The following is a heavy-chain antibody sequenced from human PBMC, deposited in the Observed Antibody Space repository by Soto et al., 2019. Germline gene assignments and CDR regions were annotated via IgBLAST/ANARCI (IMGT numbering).Heavy chain of an antibody. CDR1: GDGLTSYY. V-gene: IGHV1-46*01. CDR2: INPSGGST. Sequence: GAPVKVSCTASGDGLTSYYMHWVRQAPGQGLEWMGIINPSGGSTSYAQKFQGRFTISRDNSKNTLYLQMNSLRAEDTAVYYCARDLGGYDPDSYFDYWGQGTLVTVSS. D-gene: IGHD5-12*01. CDR3: ARDLGGYDPDSYFDY. J-gene: IGHJ4*02.